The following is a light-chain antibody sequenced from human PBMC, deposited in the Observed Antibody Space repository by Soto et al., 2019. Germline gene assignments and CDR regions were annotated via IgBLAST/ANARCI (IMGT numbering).Light chain of an antibody. V-gene: IGLV1-51*02. CDR3: ATWDSSLSAGL. CDR1: SSNTGNNY. Sequence: QSELKQPPSVSAAPGQKVTISCSGRSSNTGNNYVSWYQQLPGAAPKLLIYENDKRPSGIPDRFSGSKSGTSATLGITGLQTGDEADYYCATWDSSLSAGLFGTGTKVTVL. CDR2: END. J-gene: IGLJ1*01.